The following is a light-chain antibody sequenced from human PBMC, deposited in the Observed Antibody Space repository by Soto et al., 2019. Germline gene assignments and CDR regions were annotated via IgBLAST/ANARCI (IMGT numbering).Light chain of an antibody. Sequence: QSALTQPRSVSGSPGQSVTISCTGTSSDVGGYNYVSWYQQHPGKAPKLMIYDVSKRPSGVPDRFSGSKSGNTASLTISGLQAEDEAEYHCVSWDDGLSGWVFGGGTKLTVL. CDR1: SSDVGGYNY. J-gene: IGLJ3*02. CDR3: VSWDDGLSGWV. V-gene: IGLV2-11*01. CDR2: DVS.